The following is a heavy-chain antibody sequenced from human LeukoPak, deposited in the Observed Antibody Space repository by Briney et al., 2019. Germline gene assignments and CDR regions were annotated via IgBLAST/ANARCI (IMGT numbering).Heavy chain of an antibody. CDR1: GFTFSSYW. D-gene: IGHD2-2*01. J-gene: IGHJ4*02. Sequence: GGSLRLSCAACGFTFSSYWMSWVRQAPGKGLEWVANIKQDGSEKYYVDSVKGRFTISRDNAKNSLYLQMNSLRAEDTAVYYCASEREYCSSTSCHYYFDYWGQGTLVTVSS. CDR2: IKQDGSEK. CDR3: ASEREYCSSTSCHYYFDY. V-gene: IGHV3-7*01.